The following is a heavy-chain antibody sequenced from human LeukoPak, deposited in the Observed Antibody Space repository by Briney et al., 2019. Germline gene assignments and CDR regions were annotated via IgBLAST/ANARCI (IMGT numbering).Heavy chain of an antibody. J-gene: IGHJ4*02. D-gene: IGHD5-18*01. CDR2: ISGSGGST. V-gene: IGHV3-23*01. Sequence: GGSLRLSCAASGFTFSIYAMSWVRQTPGKGLEWVSSISGSGGSTYYADSVKGRFTISRDNSKNTLYLQMNSLRAEDAAVYYCAKRGYNYDYDYWGQGTLVTVSS. CDR3: AKRGYNYDYDY. CDR1: GFTFSIYA.